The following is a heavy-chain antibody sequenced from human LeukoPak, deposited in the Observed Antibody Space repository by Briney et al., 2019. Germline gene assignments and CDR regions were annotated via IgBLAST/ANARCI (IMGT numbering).Heavy chain of an antibody. CDR2: ISWNSGSI. Sequence: GGSLRLPCAASVFTFDDYAMHWVRQAPGKGLEWVSGISWNSGSIGYADSVKGRFTISRDNAKNSLYLQMNSLRAEDTALYYCAKGGGYSSSSGHDYWGQGTLVTVSS. CDR1: VFTFDDYA. J-gene: IGHJ4*02. CDR3: AKGGGYSSSSGHDY. V-gene: IGHV3-9*01. D-gene: IGHD6-6*01.